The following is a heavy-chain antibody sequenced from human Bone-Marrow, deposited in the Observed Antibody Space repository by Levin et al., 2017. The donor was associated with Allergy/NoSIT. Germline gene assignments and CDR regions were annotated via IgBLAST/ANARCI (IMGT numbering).Heavy chain of an antibody. D-gene: IGHD6-19*01. CDR3: ARDRGGERCGWYY. Sequence: GGSLRLSCAASGFTVSNNYVTWVRQAPGKGLEWVSLIYSGGSTYYADSVKARFTISRDNSKNTVYLQMNSLRAEDTAVYYCARDRGGERCGWYYWGQGTLVTVSS. J-gene: IGHJ4*02. CDR2: IYSGGST. V-gene: IGHV3-66*01. CDR1: GFTVSNNY.